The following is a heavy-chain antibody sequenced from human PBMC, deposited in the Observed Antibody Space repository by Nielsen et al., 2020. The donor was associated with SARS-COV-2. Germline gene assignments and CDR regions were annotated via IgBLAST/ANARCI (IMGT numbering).Heavy chain of an antibody. V-gene: IGHV4-39*07. J-gene: IGHJ6*03. D-gene: IGHD5-12*01. CDR2: IYYSGNT. CDR3: ARVRGYSTSGPHQMARRRAYYMDV. Sequence: GSLRLSCTVSGDSITSGSFYWGWIRQPPGKGLEWIGSIYYSGNTYYNPPLESRVTISVDTSKNQFSLKLSSVTAADTAVYYCARVRGYSTSGPHQMARRRAYYMDVWGKGTTVTVSS. CDR1: GDSITSGSFY.